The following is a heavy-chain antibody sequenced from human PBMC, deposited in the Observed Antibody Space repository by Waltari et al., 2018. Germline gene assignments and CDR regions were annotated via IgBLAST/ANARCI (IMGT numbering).Heavy chain of an antibody. J-gene: IGHJ3*02. CDR1: GFTFDDYT. Sequence: EVQLVESGGVVVQPGGSLRLSCAASGFTFDDYTMHWVRQAPGKGLEWVALISWDGGSTYYADSVKGRFTISRDNSKNSLYLQMNSLRTEDTALYYCAKDIKPRTVGEDAFDIWGQGTMVTVSS. V-gene: IGHV3-43*01. CDR3: AKDIKPRTVGEDAFDI. CDR2: ISWDGGST. D-gene: IGHD1-26*01.